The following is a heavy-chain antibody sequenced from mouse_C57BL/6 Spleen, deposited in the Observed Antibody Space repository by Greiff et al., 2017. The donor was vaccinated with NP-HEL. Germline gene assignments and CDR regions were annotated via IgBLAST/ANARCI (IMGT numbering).Heavy chain of an antibody. D-gene: IGHD1-1*01. CDR2: IYPGSGST. V-gene: IGHV1-55*01. CDR1: GYTFTSYW. CDR3: ARITTVEYYFDY. Sequence: QVQLQQPGAELVKPGASVKMSCKASGYTFTSYWITWVKQRPGQGLEWIGDIYPGSGSTNYNEKFKGKATLTVDTSSSTAYMQLSSLTSEDSAVYYCARITTVEYYFDYWGQGTTLTVSS. J-gene: IGHJ2*01.